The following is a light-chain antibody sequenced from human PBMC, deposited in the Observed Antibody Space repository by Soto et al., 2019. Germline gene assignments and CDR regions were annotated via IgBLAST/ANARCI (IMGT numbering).Light chain of an antibody. CDR3: SSWDASVGVPA. Sequence: QSVLPQPPSASGTHGQRVTISCSGSNSNIGSKYVYWYQQLPGTAPKLLIYRNKQRPSGVPDRFSGSKSGTSASLAISDLRSGDEADYYCSSWDASVGVPAFGGGTKVTVL. CDR2: RNK. CDR1: NSNIGSKY. J-gene: IGLJ2*01. V-gene: IGLV1-47*01.